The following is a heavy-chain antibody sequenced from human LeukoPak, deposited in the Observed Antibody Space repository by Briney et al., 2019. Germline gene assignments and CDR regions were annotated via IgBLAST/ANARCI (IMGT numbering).Heavy chain of an antibody. CDR3: AKDVLRGSYYDYYGMDV. Sequence: PGGSLRLSCAASGFTFSSHAITWVRQAPGKGLEWVSSISNTGGSTYYADSVKGRFTISRDNSKNTLYLQMNSLRAEDTAVYCCAKDVLRGSYYDYYGMDVWGQGTTVTVSS. CDR2: ISNTGGST. J-gene: IGHJ6*02. D-gene: IGHD2-15*01. CDR1: GFTFSSHA. V-gene: IGHV3-23*01.